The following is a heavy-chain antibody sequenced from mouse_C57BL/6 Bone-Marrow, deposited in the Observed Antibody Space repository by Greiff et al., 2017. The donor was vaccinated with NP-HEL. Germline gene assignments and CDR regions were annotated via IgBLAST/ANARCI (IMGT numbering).Heavy chain of an antibody. CDR1: GYTFTSYW. Sequence: QVQLQQPGAELVKPGASVKMSCKASGYTFTSYWITWVKQRPGQGLEWIGDIYPGSGSTNYNEKFKSKATLTVDTSSSTAYMQLSSLTSEDSAVYYCAREGLWLRRDWYFDVWGTGTTVTVSS. J-gene: IGHJ1*03. CDR2: IYPGSGST. CDR3: AREGLWLRRDWYFDV. D-gene: IGHD2-2*01. V-gene: IGHV1-55*01.